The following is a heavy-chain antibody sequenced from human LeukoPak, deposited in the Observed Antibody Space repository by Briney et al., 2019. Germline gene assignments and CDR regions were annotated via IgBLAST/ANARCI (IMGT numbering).Heavy chain of an antibody. Sequence: SETLSLTCTVSGGSITNYYWSWIWQPPGKGLEWIGFLYPSGSTNYNPSLKSRVTISVDRSKNQFSLKLSSVTAADTAVYHCARPYSSGWYGAFDIWGQGTMATVSS. CDR2: LYPSGST. CDR1: GGSITNYY. D-gene: IGHD6-19*01. V-gene: IGHV4-4*09. J-gene: IGHJ3*02. CDR3: ARPYSSGWYGAFDI.